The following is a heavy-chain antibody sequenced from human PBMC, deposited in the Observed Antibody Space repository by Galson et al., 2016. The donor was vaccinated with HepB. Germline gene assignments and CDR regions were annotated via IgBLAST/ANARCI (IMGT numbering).Heavy chain of an antibody. V-gene: IGHV5-51*01. CDR1: GYTFNTYW. Sequence: QSGAEVKKPGESLKISCEASGYTFNTYWIGWVRQMPGKGLEWMGIIYPGDSDIRYSPSFQGQVTISADKSISTAYLQWSSLKASDTAMYYCARGLSGNYYSEKWFDYWGQGTLVTISS. CDR3: ARGLSGNYYSEKWFDY. J-gene: IGHJ5*01. CDR2: IYPGDSDI. D-gene: IGHD1-26*01.